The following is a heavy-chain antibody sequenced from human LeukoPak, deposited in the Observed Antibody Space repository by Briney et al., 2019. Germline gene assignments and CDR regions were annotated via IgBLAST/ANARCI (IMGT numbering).Heavy chain of an antibody. J-gene: IGHJ6*03. Sequence: SETLSLTCTVSGGSISSYYWTWIRQPPGKGLEWIGHIYYNGATNYDPSLKSRVIISLDTSKNQFSLKLTSVTAADTAVYFCARDRYMDVWGKGTTVTVSS. V-gene: IGHV4-59*01. CDR1: GGSISSYY. CDR2: IYYNGAT. CDR3: ARDRYMDV.